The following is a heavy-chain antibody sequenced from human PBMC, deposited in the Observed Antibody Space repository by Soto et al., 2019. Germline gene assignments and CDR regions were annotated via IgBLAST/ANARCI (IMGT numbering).Heavy chain of an antibody. CDR1: GFSFKSHG. V-gene: IGHV3-33*01. D-gene: IGHD4-17*01. CDR3: ARGPNYGDYVIDY. J-gene: IGHJ4*02. CDR2: IWYDGSNK. Sequence: QVQLVESGGGVVQPGRSLRLSCAASGFSFKSHGMHWVRQAAGKGLEWVALIWYDGSNKYHEDSVKGRFTISRDNSENTLYLQMSSLRAEDTAVYYCARGPNYGDYVIDYWGRGTLVTVSS.